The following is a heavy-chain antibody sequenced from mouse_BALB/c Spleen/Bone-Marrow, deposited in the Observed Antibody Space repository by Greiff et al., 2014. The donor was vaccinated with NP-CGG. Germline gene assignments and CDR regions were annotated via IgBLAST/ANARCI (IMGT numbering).Heavy chain of an antibody. CDR2: IWGGGST. V-gene: IGHV2-6-4*01. J-gene: IGHJ3*01. CDR1: GFSLSRYS. CDR3: ARNLRDPFAY. Sequence: VKLVESGPGLVAPSQSLSITCTVSGFSLSRYSIHWIRQPPGNGLEWLGMIWGGGSTDYSSALKSRLSISKDNSKSQVFLKMNSLQTDDTAIYYCARNLRDPFAYWGQGTLVTVSA.